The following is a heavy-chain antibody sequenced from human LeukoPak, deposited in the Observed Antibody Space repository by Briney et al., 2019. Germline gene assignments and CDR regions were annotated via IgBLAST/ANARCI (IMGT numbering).Heavy chain of an antibody. V-gene: IGHV4-34*01. D-gene: IGHD2-15*01. CDR1: GWSFSGYY. CDR2: INHSGST. J-gene: IGHJ6*03. Sequence: SETLSLTCAVYGWSFSGYYWSWIRQPPGKGLEWIGEINHSGSTNYNPSLKSRVAISVDTSKNQFSLKLSSVTAADTAVYYCASSVAAATSTYYYYYYMDVWGKGTTVTISS. CDR3: ASSVAAATSTYYYYYYMDV.